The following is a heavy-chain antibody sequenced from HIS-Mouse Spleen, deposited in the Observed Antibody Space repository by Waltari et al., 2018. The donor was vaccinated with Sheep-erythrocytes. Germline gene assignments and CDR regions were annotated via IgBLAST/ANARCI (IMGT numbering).Heavy chain of an antibody. CDR2: KSYDGSNK. Sequence: QVQLVESGGGVVQPGRSLRLSCAASGFTLISYGMHWVRQAPGKGLEWVAVKSYDGSNKSYAASVTGRFTISRDNSKHTLYLQMNSLRAEDTAVYYCAKVRTVNYWYFDLWGRGTLVTVSS. V-gene: IGHV3-30*18. CDR1: GFTLISYG. CDR3: AKVRTVNYWYFDL. J-gene: IGHJ2*01. D-gene: IGHD1-1*01.